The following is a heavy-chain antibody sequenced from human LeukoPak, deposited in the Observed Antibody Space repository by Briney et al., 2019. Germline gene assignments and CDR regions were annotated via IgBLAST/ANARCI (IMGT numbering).Heavy chain of an antibody. J-gene: IGHJ4*02. CDR2: IYTSGST. Sequence: SSETLSLTCAVYGGSISSYYWSWIRQPAGKGLEWIGRIYTSGSTNYNPSLKSRVTMSVDTSKNQFSLKLSSVTAADTAVYYCAREEVGATTFDYWGQGTLVTVSS. V-gene: IGHV4-4*07. D-gene: IGHD1-26*01. CDR3: AREEVGATTFDY. CDR1: GGSISSYY.